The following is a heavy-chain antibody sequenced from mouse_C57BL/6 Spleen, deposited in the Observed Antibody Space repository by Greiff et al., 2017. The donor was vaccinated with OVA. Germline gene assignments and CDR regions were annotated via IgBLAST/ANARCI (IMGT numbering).Heavy chain of an antibody. V-gene: IGHV5-17*01. D-gene: IGHD1-1*01. CDR1: GFTFSDYG. CDR3: ARREVVPYWYVDG. Sequence: EVKLVESGGGLVKPGGSLKLSCAASGFTFSDYGMHWVRQAPEKGLEWVAYISSGSSTIYYADTVKGRFTISRDNAKNTLFLQMTSLRSEDTAMYYCARREVVPYWYVDGWGTGTTVTVSS. J-gene: IGHJ1*03. CDR2: ISSGSSTI.